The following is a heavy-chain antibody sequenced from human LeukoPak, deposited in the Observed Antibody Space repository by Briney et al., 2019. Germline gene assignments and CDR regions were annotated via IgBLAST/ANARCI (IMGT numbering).Heavy chain of an antibody. CDR1: GFTFSNYG. CDR3: ARWANSIDY. J-gene: IGHJ4*02. D-gene: IGHD5-18*01. CDR2: ISYAANYK. Sequence: GGSLRLSCAASGFTFSNYGLHWVRQAPGKGLEWVAVISYAANYKYYADSVKGRFTISRDNSKNTLYLQMNSLRVEDTAVYYCARWANSIDYWGQGALVTVSS. V-gene: IGHV3-30*03.